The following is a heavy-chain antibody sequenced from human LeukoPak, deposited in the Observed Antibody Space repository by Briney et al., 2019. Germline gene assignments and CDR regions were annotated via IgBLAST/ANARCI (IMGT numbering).Heavy chain of an antibody. J-gene: IGHJ4*02. CDR1: GFTFSSYA. Sequence: PGGSLRLSCAASGFTFSSYAMSWVRQAPGKGLEWVSAISGSGGSTYYADSVKGRFTISRDNSKNTLYLQMNSLRAEGTAVYYCAKRMAAGMYYFDYWGQGTLVTVSS. D-gene: IGHD6-13*01. CDR3: AKRMAAGMYYFDY. CDR2: ISGSGGST. V-gene: IGHV3-23*01.